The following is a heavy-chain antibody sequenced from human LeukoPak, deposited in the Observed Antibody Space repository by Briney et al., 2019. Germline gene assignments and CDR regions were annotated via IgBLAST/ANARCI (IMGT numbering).Heavy chain of an antibody. V-gene: IGHV3-21*01. CDR1: GFTFSTYS. D-gene: IGHD2-2*01. CDR2: ITTSRSRSYI. J-gene: IGHJ6*02. CDR3: ARALGDQPNYYYGLDV. Sequence: GGSLRLSCAASGFTFSTYSMNWVRQAPGKGLEWVSSITTSRSRSYIYYADSVTGRFTISRDNAKNSLYLQMNSLRAEDTAVYYCARALGDQPNYYYGLDVWGQGTTVTVSS.